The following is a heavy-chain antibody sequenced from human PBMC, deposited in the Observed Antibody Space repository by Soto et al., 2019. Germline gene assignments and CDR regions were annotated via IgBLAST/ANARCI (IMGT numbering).Heavy chain of an antibody. CDR2: IYYSGST. J-gene: IGHJ5*02. V-gene: IGHV4-59*12. CDR1: GGSISSYY. Sequence: SETLSLTCTVAGGSISSYYWSWIRQPPGKGLEWIGYIYYSGSTNYNPSLKSRVTISVDTSKNQFSLKLSSVTAADTAVYYCARASYDYVWGSYRSYNWFDPWGQGTLVTVSS. CDR3: ARASYDYVWGSYRSYNWFDP. D-gene: IGHD3-16*02.